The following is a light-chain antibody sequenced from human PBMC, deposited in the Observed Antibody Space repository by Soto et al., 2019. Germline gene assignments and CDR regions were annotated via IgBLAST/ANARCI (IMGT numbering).Light chain of an antibody. CDR3: CSYAGSSTYV. J-gene: IGLJ1*01. CDR1: SSDVGSYNL. Sequence: HSVLTQPASVSGSSLQSITISCTGTSSDVGSYNLVSWYQQHPGKAPKLMIYEVSKRPSGVSNRFSGSKSGNTASLTISGLQAGDEADYYCCSYAGSSTYVFGTGTKVTV. CDR2: EVS. V-gene: IGLV2-23*02.